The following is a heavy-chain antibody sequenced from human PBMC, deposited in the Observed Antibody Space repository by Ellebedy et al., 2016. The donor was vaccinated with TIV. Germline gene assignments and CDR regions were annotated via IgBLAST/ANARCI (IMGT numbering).Heavy chain of an antibody. CDR2: IYYSGST. D-gene: IGHD3-3*01. CDR3: ASQSYDFWSGGSNWFDP. J-gene: IGHJ5*02. V-gene: IGHV4-31*03. CDR1: GGSISSGGYY. Sequence: SETLSLTXTVSGGSISSGGYYWSWIRQHPGKGLEWIGYIYYSGSTYYNPSLKSRVTISVDTSKNQFSLKLSSVTAADTAVYYCASQSYDFWSGGSNWFDPWGQGTLVTVSS.